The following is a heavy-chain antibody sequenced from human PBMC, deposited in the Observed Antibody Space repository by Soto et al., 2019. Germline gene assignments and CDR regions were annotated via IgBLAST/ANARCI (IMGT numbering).Heavy chain of an antibody. D-gene: IGHD2-21*01. CDR2: INKDGSEK. Sequence: PGGSLRLSCEASGFTFTTCWMTWVRQAPGKGLEWVANINKDGSEKFYADSVEGRFTVSRDNAKNTLYLQMHSLRAEDTAMYYCASWGHIVPVSPTDFDHWGEGTLVTVSS. V-gene: IGHV3-7*01. CDR1: GFTFTTCW. CDR3: ASWGHIVPVSPTDFDH. J-gene: IGHJ4*02.